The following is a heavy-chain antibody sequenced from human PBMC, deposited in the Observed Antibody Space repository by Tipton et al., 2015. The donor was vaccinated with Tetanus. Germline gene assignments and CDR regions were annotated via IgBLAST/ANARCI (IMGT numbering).Heavy chain of an antibody. CDR3: ARDRGGSYFDY. Sequence: TLSLTCTVSGGSIGSNYWSWIRQPPGKGLEWIGYIFHTGDTNTSPALKGRVTASLDTSKNRFSLNLTSVTAADTAVYFCARDRGGSYFDYWGQGTLVTVSS. J-gene: IGHJ4*02. V-gene: IGHV4-59*01. CDR2: IFHTGDT. D-gene: IGHD3-16*01. CDR1: GGSIGSNY.